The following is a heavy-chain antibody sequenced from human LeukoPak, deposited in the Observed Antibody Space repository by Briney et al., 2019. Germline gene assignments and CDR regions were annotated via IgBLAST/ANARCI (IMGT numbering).Heavy chain of an antibody. CDR3: VTGSRIYSYGRIYYYYYYMDV. CDR1: GGSISSGSYY. CDR2: IYTSGST. J-gene: IGHJ6*03. Sequence: SETVSLTCTVSGGSISSGSYYWSWIRQPAGKGLEWIGRIYTSGSTNYNPSLKSRVTISVDTSKNQFSLRLSSVTAADTAVYYCVTGSRIYSYGRIYYYYYYMDVWGKGTTVTVSS. V-gene: IGHV4-61*02. D-gene: IGHD5-18*01.